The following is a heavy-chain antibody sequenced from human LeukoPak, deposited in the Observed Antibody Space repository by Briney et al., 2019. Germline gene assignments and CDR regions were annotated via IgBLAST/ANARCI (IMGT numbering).Heavy chain of an antibody. CDR3: AKWLEGGRPDFDS. V-gene: IGHV3-23*01. CDR1: GFTFSSYE. Sequence: GGSLRLSCAASGFTFSSYEMTWVRQAPGKGLEWVSAVSASGGSTYYADSVKGRFTISRDNSRNTLYLQMNGLRADDTAVYYCAKWLEGGRPDFDSWGQGTLVTVSS. J-gene: IGHJ4*02. CDR2: VSASGGST. D-gene: IGHD2-15*01.